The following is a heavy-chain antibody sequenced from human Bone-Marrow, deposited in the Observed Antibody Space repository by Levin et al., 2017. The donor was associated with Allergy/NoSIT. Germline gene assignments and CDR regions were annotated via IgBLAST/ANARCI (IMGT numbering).Heavy chain of an antibody. CDR1: GYTFTSYW. J-gene: IGHJ4*02. CDR2: IYPGDSEA. CDR3: AAFPWTGRF. V-gene: IGHV5-51*01. Sequence: PGGSLRLSCTASGYTFTSYWIGWVRQRPEKGLEWMGFIYPGDSEARYSPSFQGHVTMSVDKSTKTVFLQWNSLRPSDTAIYFCAAFPWTGRFWGQGTRVTVSS. D-gene: IGHD3/OR15-3a*01.